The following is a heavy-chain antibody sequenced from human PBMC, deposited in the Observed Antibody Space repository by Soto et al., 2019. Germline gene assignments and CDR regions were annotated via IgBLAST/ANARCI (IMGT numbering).Heavy chain of an antibody. CDR3: AKGPHYDFWSGYYNWFDP. D-gene: IGHD3-3*01. V-gene: IGHV3-23*01. CDR1: GFTFSSYA. J-gene: IGHJ5*02. CDR2: ISGSGGST. Sequence: GGSLRLSCAASGFTFSSYAMSWVRQAPGKGLEWVSAISGSGGSTYYADSVKGRFTISRDNSKNTLYLQMNSLRAEDTAVYYCAKGPHYDFWSGYYNWFDPWGQGTLVTVSS.